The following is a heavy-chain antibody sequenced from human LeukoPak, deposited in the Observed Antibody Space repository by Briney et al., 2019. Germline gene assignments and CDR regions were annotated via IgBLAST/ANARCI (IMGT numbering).Heavy chain of an antibody. CDR2: IYHSGST. CDR3: ARATLPDFWSGYYYYYYMDV. Sequence: SGTLSLTCAVSGGSISSSNWWSWVRQPPGKGLEWIGEIYHSGSTNYNPSLKSRVTISVDKSKNQFSLKLSSVTAADTAVYYCARATLPDFWSGYYYYYYMDVWGKGTTVTVSS. CDR1: GGSISSSNW. J-gene: IGHJ6*03. V-gene: IGHV4-4*02. D-gene: IGHD3-3*01.